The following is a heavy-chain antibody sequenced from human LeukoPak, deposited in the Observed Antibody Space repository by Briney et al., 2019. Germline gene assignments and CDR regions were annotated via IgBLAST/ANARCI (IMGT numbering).Heavy chain of an antibody. CDR3: ARDREVVTARAQMDV. CDR1: GFTVSSNH. CDR2: IYNDGNT. Sequence: GGSLRLSCAVSGFTVSSNHMSWVRQAPGKGLEWVSVIYNDGNTYYTGSVKGRFTISRDNSKNTVFLQMNSLRAEDTAMYYCARDREVVTARAQMDVWGKGTTVTVSS. D-gene: IGHD2-21*02. J-gene: IGHJ6*04. V-gene: IGHV3-53*01.